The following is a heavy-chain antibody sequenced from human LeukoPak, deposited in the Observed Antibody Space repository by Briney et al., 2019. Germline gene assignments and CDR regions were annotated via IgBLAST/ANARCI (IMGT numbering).Heavy chain of an antibody. CDR2: IYTSGST. J-gene: IGHJ4*02. V-gene: IGHV4-4*07. D-gene: IGHD3-10*01. CDR3: ARHADSGFGELAFDY. CDR1: GGSINNYF. Sequence: KPSETLSLTCSISGGSINNYFWTWIRQPAGKGLEWIGRIYTSGSTDYNPSLKSRLTMSLDTSKNQFSLKLTSVNAADTAVYYCARHADSGFGELAFDYWGQGTLVTVSS.